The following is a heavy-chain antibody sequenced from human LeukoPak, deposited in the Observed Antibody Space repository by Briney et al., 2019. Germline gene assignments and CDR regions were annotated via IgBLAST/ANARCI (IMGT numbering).Heavy chain of an antibody. Sequence: GGSLRLSCATSRFIFSSYWMTWVRQAPGKGLEWVAVISYDGSNKYYADSVKGRFTISRDNSKNTLYLQMNSLRAEDTAVYYCARDNGITIFGVPSYDAFDIWGQGTMVTVSS. CDR3: ARDNGITIFGVPSYDAFDI. V-gene: IGHV3-30-3*01. CDR2: ISYDGSNK. CDR1: RFIFSSYW. J-gene: IGHJ3*02. D-gene: IGHD3-3*01.